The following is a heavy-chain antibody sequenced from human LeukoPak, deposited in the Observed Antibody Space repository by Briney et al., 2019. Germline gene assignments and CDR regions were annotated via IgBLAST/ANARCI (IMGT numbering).Heavy chain of an antibody. CDR1: GITFSSYA. V-gene: IGHV3-30-3*01. J-gene: IGHJ3*02. D-gene: IGHD6-19*01. CDR2: ISYDGSNK. CDR3: ARDGRAVAGNGGVDAFDI. Sequence: GGSLRLSCAASGITFSSYAMSWVRQAPGKGLEWVAVISYDGSNKYYADSVKGRFTISRDNSKNTLYLQMNSLRAEDTAVYYCARDGRAVAGNGGVDAFDIWGQGTMVTVSS.